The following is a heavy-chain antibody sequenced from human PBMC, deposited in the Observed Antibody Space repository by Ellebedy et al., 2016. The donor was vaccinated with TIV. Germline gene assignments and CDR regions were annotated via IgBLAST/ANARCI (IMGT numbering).Heavy chain of an antibody. V-gene: IGHV4-59*11. CDR1: GGSLSNHY. J-gene: IGHJ5*02. D-gene: IGHD3-22*01. Sequence: MPSETLSLTCTVTGGSLSNHYWSWIRQTPGKGLEWIGYIYYSGSTNYDSSLKSRVTISLDTSKNQFSLKLSSVTAADTAVYYCARLAYYESGVYQYRVIDPWGQGTLVTVSS. CDR2: IYYSGST. CDR3: ARLAYYESGVYQYRVIDP.